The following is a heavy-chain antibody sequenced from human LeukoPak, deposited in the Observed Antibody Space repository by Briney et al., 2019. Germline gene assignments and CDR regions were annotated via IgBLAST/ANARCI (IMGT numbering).Heavy chain of an antibody. CDR1: GFTFSSYA. CDR3: ARETAVAAIDY. J-gene: IGHJ4*02. Sequence: GGSLRLSCAASGFTFSSYAMHWVRQAPGKGLEWVAVISYDGSNKYYADSVKGRFTISRDNSKNTLYLQMNSLRAEDTAVYYCARETAVAAIDYWGQGTLVTVSS. V-gene: IGHV3-30-3*01. D-gene: IGHD6-19*01. CDR2: ISYDGSNK.